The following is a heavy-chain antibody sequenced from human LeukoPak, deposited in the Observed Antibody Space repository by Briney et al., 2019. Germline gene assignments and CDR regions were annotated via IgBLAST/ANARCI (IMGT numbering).Heavy chain of an antibody. J-gene: IGHJ6*02. D-gene: IGHD3-22*01. Sequence: SETLSLTCTASGGSISSGSYYWSWIRQPAGKGLEWIGRIYTSGRTNYNPSLKRRVLISVDTSKNQFSLKLSSVTAADTAVYYCARDTWYYYDSSGYYQGYYYGMDVWGQGTTVTVSS. CDR3: ARDTWYYYDSSGYYQGYYYGMDV. CDR2: IYTSGRT. V-gene: IGHV4-61*02. CDR1: GGSISSGSYY.